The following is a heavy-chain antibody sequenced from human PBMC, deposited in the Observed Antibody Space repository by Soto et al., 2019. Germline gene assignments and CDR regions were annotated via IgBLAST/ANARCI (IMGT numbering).Heavy chain of an antibody. CDR1: GYTFTSYD. CDR2: MNPNSGNT. CDR3: ARAGLLWFGESISDYMDV. J-gene: IGHJ6*03. D-gene: IGHD3-10*01. V-gene: IGHV1-8*01. Sequence: QVQLVQSGAEVKKPGASVKVSCKASGYTFTSYDINWVRQATGQGLAWMGWMNPNSGNTGYAQKFQGRVTMTRNTSISTAYMELSSLRSEDTAVYYCARAGLLWFGESISDYMDVWGKGTTVTVSS.